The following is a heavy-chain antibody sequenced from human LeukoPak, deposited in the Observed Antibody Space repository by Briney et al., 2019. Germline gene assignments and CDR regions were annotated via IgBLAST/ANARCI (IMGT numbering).Heavy chain of an antibody. Sequence: GGSLRLSCAASGFTFHNYAIHWVRQAPGKGLEWVSLTSGDGITTYFADSVKGRFTISRDNSKSPLFLQMNSLRTEDTALYYCARDHVYGGADYWGQGTLVTVSS. CDR2: TSGDGITT. V-gene: IGHV3-43*02. CDR1: GFTFHNYA. J-gene: IGHJ4*02. CDR3: ARDHVYGGADY. D-gene: IGHD5/OR15-5a*01.